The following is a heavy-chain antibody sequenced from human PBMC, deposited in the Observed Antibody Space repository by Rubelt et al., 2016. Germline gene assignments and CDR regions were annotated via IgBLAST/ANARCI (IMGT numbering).Heavy chain of an antibody. D-gene: IGHD3-10*01. CDR3: ARDLVVGYYGSGRQAYFDL. V-gene: IGHV4-34*02. Sequence: QVQLQQWGAGLLKPSETLSLTCAVYGGSFSGYYWSWIRQTPGKGLDWIGEINHSGSTSYNPSLQRRVTISVDPSKNQFSRKLNSVTAADTAVYYCARDLVVGYYGSGRQAYFDLWGRGTLVTVSS. CDR1: GGSFSGYY. CDR2: INHSGST. J-gene: IGHJ2*01.